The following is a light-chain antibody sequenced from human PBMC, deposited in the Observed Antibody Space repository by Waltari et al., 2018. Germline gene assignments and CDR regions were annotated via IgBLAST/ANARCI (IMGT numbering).Light chain of an antibody. CDR3: QSYDISLSGVV. CDR1: SPNIGAGYD. CDR2: GNS. V-gene: IGLV1-40*01. Sequence: QSVLTQPPSVSGAPGQRVTISCTGSSPNIGAGYDVHWYQQLPGTAPKLLIYGNSNRPSGVPDRFSGSHSGTSASLAITGLQADDEADYYCQSYDISLSGVVFGGGTKLTVL. J-gene: IGLJ2*01.